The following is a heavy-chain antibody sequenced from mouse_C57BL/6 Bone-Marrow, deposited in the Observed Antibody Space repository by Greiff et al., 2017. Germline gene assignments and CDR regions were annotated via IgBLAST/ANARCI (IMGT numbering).Heavy chain of an antibody. J-gene: IGHJ2*01. D-gene: IGHD3-3*01. CDR1: GFNIKDDY. Sequence: EVQLQSGAELVRPGASVKLSCTASGFNIKDDYMHWVKQRPEQGLEWIGWIDPENGDTEYASKFQGKATITADTSSNTAYLQLSSLTSEDTAVYYCTSYDYWGQGTTLTVSS. V-gene: IGHV14-4*01. CDR3: TSYDY. CDR2: IDPENGDT.